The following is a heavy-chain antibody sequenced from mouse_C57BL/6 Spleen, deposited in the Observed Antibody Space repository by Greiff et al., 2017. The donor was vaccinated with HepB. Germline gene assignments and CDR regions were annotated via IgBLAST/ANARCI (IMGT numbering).Heavy chain of an antibody. Sequence: QVQLQQSGAELARPGASVKMSCKASGYTFTSYTMHWVKQRPGQGLEWIGYINPSSGYTKYNQKFKDKATLTADKSSSTAYMQLSSLTSEDSAVYYCARKGYGNPYYAMDYWGQGTSVTVSS. CDR1: GYTFTSYT. V-gene: IGHV1-4*01. D-gene: IGHD2-10*02. CDR2: INPSSGYT. CDR3: ARKGYGNPYYAMDY. J-gene: IGHJ4*01.